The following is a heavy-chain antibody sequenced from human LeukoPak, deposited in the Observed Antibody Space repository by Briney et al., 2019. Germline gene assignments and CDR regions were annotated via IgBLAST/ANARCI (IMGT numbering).Heavy chain of an antibody. CDR3: ARGGYYYDSSGSMDV. J-gene: IGHJ6*02. CDR2: IYHSGST. D-gene: IGHD3-22*01. Sequence: SETLSLTRAVSGGSISSGGYSWGWVRQPPGKGLEWIGYIYHSGSTYYNPSLKSRVTISVDRSKNQFSLKLSSVTAADTAVYYCARGGYYYDSSGSMDVWGQGTTVTVSS. CDR1: GGSISSGGYS. V-gene: IGHV4-30-2*01.